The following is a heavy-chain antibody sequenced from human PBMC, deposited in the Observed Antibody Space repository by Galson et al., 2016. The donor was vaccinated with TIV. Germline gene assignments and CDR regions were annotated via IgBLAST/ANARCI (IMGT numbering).Heavy chain of an antibody. J-gene: IGHJ4*02. CDR3: ARDGRAEGDYNAWGDY. Sequence: SLRLSCAASGFTVSDNSLTWVRQAPGKGLEWVSIIHGDGRTYYAGAVRDRFTISRDNSKNTVYLQINSLRAEDTAVYYCARDGRAEGDYNAWGDYWGQGALVTVSS. CDR2: IHGDGRT. D-gene: IGHD4-11*01. V-gene: IGHV3-66*01. CDR1: GFTVSDNS.